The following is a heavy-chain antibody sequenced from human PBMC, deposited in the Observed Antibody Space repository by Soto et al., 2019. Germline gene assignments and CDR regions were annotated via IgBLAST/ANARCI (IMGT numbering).Heavy chain of an antibody. CDR2: ISGTSDSK. CDR1: GFTFSHYY. D-gene: IGHD6-13*01. J-gene: IGHJ4*02. CDR3: ARVAVVSAAGTSDY. V-gene: IGHV3-11*06. Sequence: GRYLRHSYAASGFTFSHYYMSWIRQVPGKGLEWVAYISGTSDSKPYADSVKGRFTISRDNAKNSLYLQMNSLRAEDTAVYYCARVAVVSAAGTSDYWGQGTRVTVS.